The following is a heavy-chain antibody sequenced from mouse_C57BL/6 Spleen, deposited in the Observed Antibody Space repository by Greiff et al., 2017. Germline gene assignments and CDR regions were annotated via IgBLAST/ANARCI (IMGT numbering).Heavy chain of an antibody. Sequence: EVKVVESGGGLVQPGGSMKLSCAASGFTFSDAWMDWVRQSPEKGLEWVAEIRNKANNHATYYAESVKGRFTISRDDSKSSVYLQMNSLRAEDTGIYYCTRLPPIYYYGSSYGYFDVWGTGTTVTVSS. V-gene: IGHV6-6*01. CDR1: GFTFSDAW. CDR2: IRNKANNHAT. J-gene: IGHJ1*03. D-gene: IGHD1-1*01. CDR3: TRLPPIYYYGSSYGYFDV.